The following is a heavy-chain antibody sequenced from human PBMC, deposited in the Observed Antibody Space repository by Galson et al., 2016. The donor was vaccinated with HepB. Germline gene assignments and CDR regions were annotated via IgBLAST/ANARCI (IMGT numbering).Heavy chain of an antibody. J-gene: IGHJ5*02. CDR2: IRSQIDGGTT. Sequence: SLRLSCAASGFTFRDAWLTWLRQAPGKGLEWVGRIRSQIDGGTTDFAAPVQDRFTISRDDSKNMFYLQMNGLKVEDTAVYYCATNRRGGFFSWNWFDPWGQGTLVTVSS. D-gene: IGHD5-24*01. V-gene: IGHV3-15*01. CDR3: ATNRRGGFFSWNWFDP. CDR1: GFTFRDAW.